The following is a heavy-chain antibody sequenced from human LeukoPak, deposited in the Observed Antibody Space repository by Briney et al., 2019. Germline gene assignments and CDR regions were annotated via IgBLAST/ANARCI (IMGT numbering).Heavy chain of an antibody. V-gene: IGHV4-59*01. Sequence: SETLSLTCTASGGSISSYYWSWIRQPPGKGLEWIGYIYYSGSTNYNPSLKSRVTISVDTSKNQFSLKLSSVTAADTAVYYCARGGAAAGGVFNYYYYYGMDVWGQGTTVTVSS. J-gene: IGHJ6*02. CDR2: IYYSGST. D-gene: IGHD6-13*01. CDR1: GGSISSYY. CDR3: ARGGAAAGGVFNYYYYYGMDV.